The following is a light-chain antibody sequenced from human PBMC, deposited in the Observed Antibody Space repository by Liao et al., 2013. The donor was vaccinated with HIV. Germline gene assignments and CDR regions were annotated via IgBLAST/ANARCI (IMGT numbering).Light chain of an antibody. CDR3: QAWDTGAGVV. V-gene: IGLV3-1*01. CDR2: QDS. CDR1: ELGDKY. J-gene: IGLJ2*01. Sequence: SYELTQPPSVSVSPGQRASITCSGDELGDKYISWYRQKPGQSPVLVIYQDSKRPSGIPERLSGSNSGNTATLTISATQAMDEADYYCQAWDTGAGVVFGGGTHLTVL.